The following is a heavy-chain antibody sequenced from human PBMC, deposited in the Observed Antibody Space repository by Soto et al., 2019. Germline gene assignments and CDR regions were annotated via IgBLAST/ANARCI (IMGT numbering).Heavy chain of an antibody. V-gene: IGHV3-48*01. Sequence: GGSLRLSCAASGFTFSSYSMNWVRQAPGKGLEWVSYISSSSSTIYYADSVKGRFTISRDNAKNSLYLQMNSLRAEDTAVYYCARATGCRLAYSSSWYPDAFEIWGQGTMVTGSS. D-gene: IGHD6-13*01. CDR2: ISSSSSTI. J-gene: IGHJ3*02. CDR1: GFTFSSYS. CDR3: ARATGCRLAYSSSWYPDAFEI.